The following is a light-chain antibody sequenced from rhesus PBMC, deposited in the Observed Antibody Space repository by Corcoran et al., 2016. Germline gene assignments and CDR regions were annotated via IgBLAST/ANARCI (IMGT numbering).Light chain of an antibody. CDR2: AAS. CDR1: QGISNW. V-gene: IGKV1-33*02. Sequence: DIQMTQSPSSLSASVGDRVTITCQASQGISNWLAWYQQKPGKAPKLLIYAASSLKSGVPSRLSGSGSGTDFTLTIRGLQPEDFATYYSQQHNSYPLTFGGGTKVGI. J-gene: IGKJ4*01. CDR3: QQHNSYPLT.